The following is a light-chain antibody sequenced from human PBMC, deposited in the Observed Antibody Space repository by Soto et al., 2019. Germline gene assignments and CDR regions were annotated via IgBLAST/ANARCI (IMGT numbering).Light chain of an antibody. Sequence: QPVLTQPPSASGTPGQRVTISCSGSSSNIGSNYVYWYQQLPGTVPQLLIYRNSERLSGVPDRFSGSKSGTSASLAISGLRSEDEADYSCAAWDDSLSGVVFGGGTKLTVL. V-gene: IGLV1-47*01. CDR1: SSNIGSNY. J-gene: IGLJ2*01. CDR3: AAWDDSLSGVV. CDR2: RNS.